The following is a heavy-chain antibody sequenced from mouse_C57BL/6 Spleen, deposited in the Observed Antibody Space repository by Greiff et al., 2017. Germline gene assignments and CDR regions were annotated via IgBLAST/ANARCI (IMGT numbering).Heavy chain of an antibody. CDR3: ARDYYGSRLDWYFDV. Sequence: QVQLQQSGPELVKPGASVKISCKASGYAFSSSWMNWVKQRPGKGLEWIGRIYPGDGDTNYNGKFKGKATLTADKSSSTAYMQLSSLTSEDSAVYFCARDYYGSRLDWYFDVWGTGTTVTVSS. J-gene: IGHJ1*03. CDR2: IYPGDGDT. V-gene: IGHV1-82*01. D-gene: IGHD1-1*01. CDR1: GYAFSSSW.